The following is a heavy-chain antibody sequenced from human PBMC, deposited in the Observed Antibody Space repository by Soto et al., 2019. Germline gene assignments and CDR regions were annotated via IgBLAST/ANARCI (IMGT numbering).Heavy chain of an antibody. CDR1: GYTFTSYG. CDR3: ARERITIFGVVIIRMNGMDV. D-gene: IGHD3-3*01. V-gene: IGHV1-18*03. J-gene: IGHJ6*02. CDR2: ISAYNGTA. Sequence: ASVTVSCKASGYTFTSYGISWVRQAPGQGLEWMGWISAYNGTANYAQKFQGRVTITADESTSTAYMELSSLRSEDMAVYYCARERITIFGVVIIRMNGMDVWGQGTTVTVSS.